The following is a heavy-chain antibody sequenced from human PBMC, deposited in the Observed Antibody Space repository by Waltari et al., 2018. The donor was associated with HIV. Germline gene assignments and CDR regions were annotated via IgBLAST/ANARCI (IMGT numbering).Heavy chain of an antibody. CDR1: GGPVSSYA. Sequence: QVQLVQSGAEVKKPGSSVTVSCKSSGGPVSSYAVSWVRQAPGQGLEWGGGIIPLFGTVHNAQKFQGRVTITADGSTSTVYMELSSLRSEDTAVYYCARDKAHNDVWSGYVSWGQGTLVTVSS. V-gene: IGHV1-69*01. CDR3: ARDKAHNDVWSGYVS. J-gene: IGHJ5*02. D-gene: IGHD3-3*01. CDR2: IIPLFGTV.